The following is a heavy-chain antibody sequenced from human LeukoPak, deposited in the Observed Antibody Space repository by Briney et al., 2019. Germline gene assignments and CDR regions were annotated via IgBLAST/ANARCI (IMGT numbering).Heavy chain of an antibody. Sequence: ASVKVSCKASGYTFSGYYIHWVRQAPGQGLEWMGWINPKNGDTNYGQKFQGRVTMTRDTSISTAYMELSGLRSDDTAVYYCARGRQLAIYYYCGMDVWGQGTTVTVSS. V-gene: IGHV1-2*02. CDR2: INPKNGDT. CDR1: GYTFSGYY. J-gene: IGHJ6*02. D-gene: IGHD6-13*01. CDR3: ARGRQLAIYYYCGMDV.